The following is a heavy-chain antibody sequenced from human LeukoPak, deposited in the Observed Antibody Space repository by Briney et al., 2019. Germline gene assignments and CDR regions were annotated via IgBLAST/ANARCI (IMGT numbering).Heavy chain of an antibody. CDR3: ARVRCRSLSGWYLIRSYYFDY. CDR2: IKQDGSEK. CDR1: GFTFSSYW. Sequence: GGSLRLSCAASGFTFSSYWMSWVRQAPGKGLEWVANIKQDGSEKYYVDSVKGRLTISRDNAKNSLYLQMNSLRAEDTAVYYCARVRCRSLSGWYLIRSYYFDYWGQGTLVTVSS. D-gene: IGHD6-19*01. J-gene: IGHJ4*02. V-gene: IGHV3-7*01.